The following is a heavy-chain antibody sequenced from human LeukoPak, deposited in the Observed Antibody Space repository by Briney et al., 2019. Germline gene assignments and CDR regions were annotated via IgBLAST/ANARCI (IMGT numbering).Heavy chain of an antibody. CDR2: IDYSGHT. J-gene: IGHJ5*02. Sequence: SETLSLTCTVSGASISSSSRADYFFWGWIRQAPGKGLEWIGSIDYSGHTYYNPSLKTRATISVDTPKDQFSLSLRSVTAADTAVYYCARPLYNSWDRFDPWGQGTLITVS. D-gene: IGHD3-16*01. CDR1: GASISSSSRADYFF. CDR3: ARPLYNSWDRFDP. V-gene: IGHV4-39*01.